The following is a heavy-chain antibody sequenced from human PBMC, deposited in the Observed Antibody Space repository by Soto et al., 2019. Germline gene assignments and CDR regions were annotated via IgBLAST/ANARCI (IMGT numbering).Heavy chain of an antibody. J-gene: IGHJ4*02. CDR2: IYPGDSDT. CDR3: ARAGLSYDSSGYSYFDY. CDR1: GYSFTSYW. D-gene: IGHD3-22*01. Sequence: GESLKISCKGSGYSFTSYWIGWVRQMPGKGLEWMGIIYPGDSDTRYSPSFQGQVTISADKSISTAYLQWSSLKASDTAMYYCARAGLSYDSSGYSYFDYWGQGTLVTISS. V-gene: IGHV5-51*01.